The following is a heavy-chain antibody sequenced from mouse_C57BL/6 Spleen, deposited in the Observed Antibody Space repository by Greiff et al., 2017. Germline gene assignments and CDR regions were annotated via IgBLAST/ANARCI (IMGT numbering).Heavy chain of an antibody. D-gene: IGHD2-4*01. CDR2: INPGSGGT. Sequence: QVQLQQSGAELVRPGTSVKVSCKASGYAFTNYLIEWVKQRPGQGLEWIGVINPGSGGTNYNEKFKGKATLTADKSSSTAYMQLSSLTSEDSAVYFCAREGNYDDYDGGGLFDYWGQGTTLTVSS. CDR3: AREGNYDDYDGGGLFDY. CDR1: GYAFTNYL. V-gene: IGHV1-54*01. J-gene: IGHJ2*01.